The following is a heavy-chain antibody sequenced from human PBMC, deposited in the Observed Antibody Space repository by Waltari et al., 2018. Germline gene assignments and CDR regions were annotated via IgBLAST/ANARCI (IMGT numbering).Heavy chain of an antibody. CDR3: ARRLSSSRYWMDF. D-gene: IGHD6-13*01. V-gene: IGHV3-74*02. CDR1: DFTFSRYR. J-gene: IGHJ6*02. CDR2: INSDGGST. Sequence: EVELVESGGGLVPPGASLGLSCAASDFTFSRYRLHWVRQAPGKGRVGVSRINSDGGSTSYADSVKGRFTISRDNAKNTLYLKMSSLRAEDTAVYYCARRLSSSRYWMDFWGQGTTVTVSS.